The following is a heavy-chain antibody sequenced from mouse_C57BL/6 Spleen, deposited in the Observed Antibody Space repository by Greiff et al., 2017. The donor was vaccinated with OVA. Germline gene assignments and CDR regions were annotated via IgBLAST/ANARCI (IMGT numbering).Heavy chain of an antibody. CDR3: ARWGWGGYDVDWYFDV. V-gene: IGHV1-61*01. CDR2: IYPSDSET. Sequence: VKQRPGQGLEWIGNIYPSDSETHYNQKFKDKATLTVDKSSSTAYMQLSSLTSEDSAVYYCARWGWGGYDVDWYFDVWGTGTTVTVSS. J-gene: IGHJ1*03. D-gene: IGHD2-2*01.